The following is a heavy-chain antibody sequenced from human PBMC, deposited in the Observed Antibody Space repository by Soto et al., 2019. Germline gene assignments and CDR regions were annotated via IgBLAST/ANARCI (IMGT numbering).Heavy chain of an antibody. CDR1: GFTFDDYA. CDR2: ISWNSGSI. Sequence: EVQLVESGGCLVQPGRSLRLSCAASGFTFDDYAMHWVRQAPGKGLEWVSGISWNSGSIGYADSVKGRFTISRDNAKNSLYLQMNSLRAEDTALYYCAKDIGPRDGDEGAWFDPWGQGTLVTVSS. CDR3: AKDIGPRDGDEGAWFDP. D-gene: IGHD4-17*01. V-gene: IGHV3-9*01. J-gene: IGHJ5*02.